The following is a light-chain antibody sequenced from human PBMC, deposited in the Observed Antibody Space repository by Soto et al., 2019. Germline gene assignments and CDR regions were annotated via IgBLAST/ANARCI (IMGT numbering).Light chain of an antibody. CDR1: QSVSSSY. CDR2: GAS. J-gene: IGKJ1*01. Sequence: EIVLPQSPGTLSLSPGERATLSCRASQSVSSSYLAWYQQKPGQAPRLLIYGASSRATGIPDRFSGSGSGTDFTLTISRLEPEDFAAYYCQQYGSSPRTFGQGTKV. CDR3: QQYGSSPRT. V-gene: IGKV3-20*01.